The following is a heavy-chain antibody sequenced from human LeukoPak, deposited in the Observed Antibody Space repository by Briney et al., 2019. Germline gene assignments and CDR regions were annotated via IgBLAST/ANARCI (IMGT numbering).Heavy chain of an antibody. CDR1: GFTVSGNY. D-gene: IGHD6-13*01. CDR2: IYTEGST. V-gene: IGHV3-53*01. Sequence: PGGSLRLSCAASGFTVSGNYMSWVRQAPGTGLEWVSVIYTEGSTSYADSVRGRFTISRDNSKNTLYLQMNSLRAEDTAVYFCAGGSSWPGLTYWGLGTLLTVSS. CDR3: AGGSSWPGLTY. J-gene: IGHJ4*02.